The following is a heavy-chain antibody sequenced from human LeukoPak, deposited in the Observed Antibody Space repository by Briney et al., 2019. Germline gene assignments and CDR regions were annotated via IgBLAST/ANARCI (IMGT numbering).Heavy chain of an antibody. Sequence: PGGSLRLSCAASGFTFSSYAMSWVRPAPGKGLAWVSVISGSGGSTYYAESVKGRFTISRDNSKNTLYLQMNSLRAEDTAVYYCATPEPGIIMVRGVIAAFDYWGQGTLVTVSS. CDR1: GFTFSSYA. D-gene: IGHD3-10*01. CDR2: ISGSGGST. V-gene: IGHV3-23*01. J-gene: IGHJ4*02. CDR3: ATPEPGIIMVRGVIAAFDY.